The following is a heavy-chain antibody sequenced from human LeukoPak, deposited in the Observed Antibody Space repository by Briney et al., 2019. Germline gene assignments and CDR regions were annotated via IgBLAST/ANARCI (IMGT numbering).Heavy chain of an antibody. D-gene: IGHD3-10*01. J-gene: IGHJ4*02. CDR2: ISAYNGNT. CDR3: ARVLWFGELLPDDY. Sequence: ASVKVSCKASGYTFTSYGISWVRQAPGQGPEWMVWISAYNGNTNYAQKLQGRVTMITDTSTSTAYMELRSLRSDDTAVYYCARVLWFGELLPDDYWGQGTLVTVSS. V-gene: IGHV1-18*04. CDR1: GYTFTSYG.